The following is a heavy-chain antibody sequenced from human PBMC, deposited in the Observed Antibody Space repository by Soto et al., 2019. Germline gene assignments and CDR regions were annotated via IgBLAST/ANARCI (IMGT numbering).Heavy chain of an antibody. D-gene: IGHD5-18*01. J-gene: IGHJ4*02. V-gene: IGHV3-30-3*01. CDR1: GFTFSSYA. CDR2: ISYDGSNK. CDR3: ARAPGYSYGIDY. Sequence: RRLSCAASGFTFSSYAMHWVRQAPGKGLEWVAVISYDGSNKYYADSVKGRFTISRDNSKNTLYLQMNSLRAEDTAVYYCARAPGYSYGIDYWGQGTLVTVSS.